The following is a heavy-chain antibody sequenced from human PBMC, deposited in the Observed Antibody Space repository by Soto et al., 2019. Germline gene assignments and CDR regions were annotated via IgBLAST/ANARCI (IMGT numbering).Heavy chain of an antibody. D-gene: IGHD6-19*01. CDR2: LKQDGSET. CDR3: ARGRGWLSDY. Sequence: DVQLVESGGGLVQPGGSLRLSCAVSGFTLSSYWMNWVRQAPGKGLEWVAVLKQDGSETYHVDSVKGRFTISRDNANNSLYLHMNSLRGEDTAVCYGARGRGWLSDYWGRGTLVIVSS. CDR1: GFTLSSYW. J-gene: IGHJ4*02. V-gene: IGHV3-7*03.